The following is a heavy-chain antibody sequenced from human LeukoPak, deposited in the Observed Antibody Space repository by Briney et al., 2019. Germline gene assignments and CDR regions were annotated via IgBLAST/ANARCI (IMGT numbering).Heavy chain of an antibody. Sequence: GGSLKLSCAASGFTFSGSAMHWVRQASGKGLEWVGRIRSKANSYATAYAASVKGRFTISRDDSKNTAYLQMNSLRAEDTAVYYCAKDWDKVRYFDWSPFDYWGQGTLVTVSS. CDR1: GFTFSGSA. V-gene: IGHV3-73*01. CDR3: AKDWDKVRYFDWSPFDY. D-gene: IGHD3-9*01. CDR2: IRSKANSYAT. J-gene: IGHJ4*02.